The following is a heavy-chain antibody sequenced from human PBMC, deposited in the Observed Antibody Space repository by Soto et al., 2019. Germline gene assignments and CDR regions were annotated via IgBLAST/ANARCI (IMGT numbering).Heavy chain of an antibody. J-gene: IGHJ3*01. Sequence: SSETLSLTCSVSGGSIINFYWNWIRKPPGKGLEWIGYIGYNGNSLYNPSLSSRVAMSVDASKNQFSLKLTSVTAADTAVYFCARWSDSLNAFRFWGQGTLVTVSS. CDR1: GGSIINFY. D-gene: IGHD3-3*01. CDR2: IGYNGNS. V-gene: IGHV4-59*01. CDR3: ARWSDSLNAFRF.